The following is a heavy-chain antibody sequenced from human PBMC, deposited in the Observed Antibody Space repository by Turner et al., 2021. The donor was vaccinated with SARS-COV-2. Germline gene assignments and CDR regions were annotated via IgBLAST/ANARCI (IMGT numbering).Heavy chain of an antibody. CDR2: IDYGGNT. CDR3: ANSLFKYGSWSDFSSGTYYFDY. V-gene: IGHV4-39*01. D-gene: IGHD3-10*01. J-gene: IGHJ4*02. CDR1: GGDSCSTTYH. Sequence: QMQLQESGPGLLKHSEAQSQTSSASGGDSCSTTYHWGWIRQSPGKGLECNGTIDYGGNTNANPAIQNHVTMSVDNSRNQISLEVTSVTSAYTAVYDCANSLFKYGSWSDFSSGTYYFDYWGQGALVTVSS.